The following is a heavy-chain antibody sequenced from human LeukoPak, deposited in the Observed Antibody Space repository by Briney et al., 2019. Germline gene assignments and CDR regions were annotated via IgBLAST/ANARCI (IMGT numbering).Heavy chain of an antibody. D-gene: IGHD6-6*01. Sequence: GGSLRLSCAASGFTFSSYAMHWVRQAPGKGLEWVAVISYDGSNKYYADSVKGRFTISRDNSKNTLYLQMNSLRAEDTAVYYCARILSDDVSSSIYSFDYWGQGTLVTVSS. V-gene: IGHV3-30-3*01. J-gene: IGHJ4*02. CDR2: ISYDGSNK. CDR1: GFTFSSYA. CDR3: ARILSDDVSSSIYSFDY.